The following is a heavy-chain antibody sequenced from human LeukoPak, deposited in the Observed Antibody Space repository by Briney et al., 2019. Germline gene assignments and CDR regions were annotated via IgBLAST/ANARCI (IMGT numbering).Heavy chain of an antibody. V-gene: IGHV1-58*02. CDR1: GFTFTSSA. CDR2: IVVGSGNT. D-gene: IGHD4-17*01. CDR3: AAEGTVTSYGMDV. Sequence: GASVKVSCKASGFTFTSSAMQWVRQARGQRLEWIGWIVVGSGNTNYAQKFQERVTITRDMSTSTAYMELSSLRSEDTAVYYCAAEGTVTSYGMDVWGQGTTVTVSS. J-gene: IGHJ6*02.